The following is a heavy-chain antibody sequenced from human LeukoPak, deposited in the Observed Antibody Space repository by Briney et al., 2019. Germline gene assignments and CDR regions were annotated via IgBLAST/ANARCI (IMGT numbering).Heavy chain of an antibody. Sequence: SQTLSLTCAISGDSVFSSTAAWNWIRQSPSRGLDWLGRTYYRSNWINEYAISVRGRIAINPDTSKNQLSLQLNSVTPEDTAVYFCARDDVGRRYDYWGKGIRVTVSS. CDR1: GDSVFSSTAA. D-gene: IGHD1-26*01. CDR2: TYYRSNWIN. V-gene: IGHV6-1*01. J-gene: IGHJ4*02. CDR3: ARDDVGRRYDY.